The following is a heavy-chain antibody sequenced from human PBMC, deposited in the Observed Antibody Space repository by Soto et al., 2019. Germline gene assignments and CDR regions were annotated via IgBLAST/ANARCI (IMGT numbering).Heavy chain of an antibody. CDR3: AASITMVRGAPPGMDV. V-gene: IGHV1-46*01. D-gene: IGHD3-10*01. J-gene: IGHJ6*02. CDR1: GYTFTSYY. CDR2: INPSGGST. Sequence: GASVKVSCKASGYTFTSYYMHWVRQAPGQGLEWMGIINPSGGSTSYAQKFQERVTITRDMSTSTAYMELSSLRSEDTAVYYCAASITMVRGAPPGMDVWGQGTTVTVSS.